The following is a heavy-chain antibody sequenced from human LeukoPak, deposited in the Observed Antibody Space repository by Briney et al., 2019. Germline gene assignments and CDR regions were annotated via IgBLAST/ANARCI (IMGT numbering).Heavy chain of an antibody. CDR3: ARVGATIS. V-gene: IGHV4-39*01. Sequence: SETLSLTCTVSGGSISSSSYYWGWIRQPPGKGLEWIGSIYYSGSTYYNPSLKSRVTISVDTSKNQFSLKLSSVTAADTAVYYCARVGATISWGQGTQVTVSS. D-gene: IGHD1-26*01. CDR2: IYYSGST. CDR1: GGSISSSSYY. J-gene: IGHJ5*02.